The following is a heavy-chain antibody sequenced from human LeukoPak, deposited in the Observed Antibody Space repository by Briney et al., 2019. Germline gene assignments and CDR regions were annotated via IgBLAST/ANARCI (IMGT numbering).Heavy chain of an antibody. D-gene: IGHD5-24*01. J-gene: IGHJ3*02. CDR3: ARGGDGCNSLDAFDI. CDR2: INWNGGST. V-gene: IGHV3-20*04. Sequence: GGSLRLSCAASGFTFDDYGMSWVRQAPGKGLEWVSGINWNGGSTGYADSVKGRFTISRDNAKNSLYLQMNSLRAEDTALYYCARGGDGCNSLDAFDIWGQGTMVTVSS. CDR1: GFTFDDYG.